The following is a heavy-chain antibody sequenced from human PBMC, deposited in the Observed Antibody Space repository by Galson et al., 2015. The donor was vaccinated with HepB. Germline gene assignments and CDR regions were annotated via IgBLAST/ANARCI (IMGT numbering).Heavy chain of an antibody. V-gene: IGHV3-30*18. J-gene: IGHJ6*02. Sequence: SLRLSCAASGFTFSSYGMHWVRQAPGKGLEWVAVISYDGSNKYYADSVKGRFTISRDNSKNTLYLQMNSLRAEDTAVYYCAKDLMPGPPQLVSYYYYGMDVWGQGTTVTVSS. CDR1: GFTFSSYG. CDR3: AKDLMPGPPQLVSYYYYGMDV. D-gene: IGHD6-6*01. CDR2: ISYDGSNK.